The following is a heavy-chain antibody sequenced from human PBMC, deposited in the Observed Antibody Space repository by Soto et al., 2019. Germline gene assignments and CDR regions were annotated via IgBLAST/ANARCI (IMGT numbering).Heavy chain of an antibody. Sequence: SVKVSCKASGGTFSSYTISWVRQAPGQGLEWMGRIIPILGIANYAQKFQGRVTITADKSTSTAYVGLSSLRSEDTAVYYCARNQRFTPHYYSYYMDVWXKGTTVTVSS. J-gene: IGHJ6*03. CDR2: IIPILGIA. CDR1: GGTFSSYT. CDR3: ARNQRFTPHYYSYYMDV. V-gene: IGHV1-69*02. D-gene: IGHD3-3*01.